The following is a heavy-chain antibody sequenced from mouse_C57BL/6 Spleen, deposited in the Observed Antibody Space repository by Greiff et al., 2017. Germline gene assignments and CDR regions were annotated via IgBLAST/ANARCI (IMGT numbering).Heavy chain of an antibody. V-gene: IGHV1-69*01. CDR2: IDPSDSYT. CDR3: ARSGSSFMDAMDY. J-gene: IGHJ4*01. D-gene: IGHD1-1*01. CDR1: GYTFTSYW. Sequence: QVQLQQSGAELVMPGASVKLSCKASGYTFTSYWMHWVKQRPGQGLEWIGEIDPSDSYTTYNQKFKGKSTLTVDKSSSTAYMQLSSLTSEDSAVYYCARSGSSFMDAMDYWGQGTSVTVSS.